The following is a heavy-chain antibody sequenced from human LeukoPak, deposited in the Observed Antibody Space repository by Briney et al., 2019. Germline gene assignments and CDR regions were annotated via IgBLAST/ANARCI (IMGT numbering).Heavy chain of an antibody. Sequence: GGSLRLSCAASGFTFDDYAMHWVRQAPGKGLEWVSGISWNSGSIGYADSVKGRFTISRGNAKNSLYLQMNSLRAEDTAVYYCARDRNTDFWSGYYTNYFDYWGQGTLVTVSS. D-gene: IGHD3-3*01. CDR3: ARDRNTDFWSGYYTNYFDY. CDR1: GFTFDDYA. V-gene: IGHV3-9*01. J-gene: IGHJ4*02. CDR2: ISWNSGSI.